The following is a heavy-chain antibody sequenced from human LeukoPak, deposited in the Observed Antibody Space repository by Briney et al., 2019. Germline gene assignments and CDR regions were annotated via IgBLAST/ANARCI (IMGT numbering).Heavy chain of an antibody. J-gene: IGHJ4*02. V-gene: IGHV3-23*01. Sequence: PGGSLRLSCAASGFTFNTHAISWVRQAPGKGLEWVAAVSDTGDLRYSANSVKGRFAISRDNSKNTAFLQMYSLRAEDTALYYCVKGGFRSGYSFEDWGQGTLVSVSS. D-gene: IGHD3/OR15-3a*01. CDR1: GFTFNTHA. CDR2: VSDTGDLR. CDR3: VKGGFRSGYSFED.